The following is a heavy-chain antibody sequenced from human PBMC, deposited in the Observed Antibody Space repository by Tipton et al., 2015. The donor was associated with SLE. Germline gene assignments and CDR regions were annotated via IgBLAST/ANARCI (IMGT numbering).Heavy chain of an antibody. D-gene: IGHD2-2*01. CDR1: GGSISSSSYY. V-gene: IGHV4-39*07. CDR3: ARRVGNWYFDL. CDR2: IYYRGSI. Sequence: GSLRLSCTVSGGSISSSSYYWGWIRQPPGKGLAWIASIYYRGSIYFNPSLESRVTMSVDTSKNQFSLKLSSLTAADTAVYYCARRVGNWYFDLWGRGTLVTVSS. J-gene: IGHJ2*01.